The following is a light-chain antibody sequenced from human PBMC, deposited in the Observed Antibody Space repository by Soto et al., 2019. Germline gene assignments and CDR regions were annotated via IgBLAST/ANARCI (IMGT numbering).Light chain of an antibody. J-gene: IGLJ1*01. CDR2: DVN. CDR1: SSDVGGYNY. V-gene: IGLV2-11*01. CDR3: CSYAGSYTYV. Sequence: QCVLTQARSESGSPGQSVTISCTGTSSDVGGYNYVSWYQQHPGKAPKLMIYDVNKRPSGVPDRFSGSKSGNTASLTISGLQAEDEADYYCCSYAGSYTYVFGTGTKLTVL.